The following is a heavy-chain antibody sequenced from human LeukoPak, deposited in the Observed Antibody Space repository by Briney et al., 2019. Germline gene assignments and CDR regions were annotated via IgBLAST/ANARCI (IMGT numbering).Heavy chain of an antibody. D-gene: IGHD3-22*01. CDR1: GFTFSSSD. V-gene: IGHV3-13*01. CDR3: AKGMKYYYDSSGSEDFDY. CDR2: IGTVGDT. Sequence: HPGGSLRLSCAASGFTFSSSDMHWVRQVIGKGLEWVSAIGTVGDTFYSDSVKGRFTISRDNSKNTLYLQMNSLRAEDTAVYYCAKGMKYYYDSSGSEDFDYWGQGTLVTVSS. J-gene: IGHJ4*02.